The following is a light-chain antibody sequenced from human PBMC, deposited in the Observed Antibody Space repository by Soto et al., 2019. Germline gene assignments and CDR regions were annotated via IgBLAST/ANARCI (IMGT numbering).Light chain of an antibody. V-gene: IGKV2-28*01. CDR2: LGS. Sequence: DIVMTQSPLSLPVTPGEPASISCRSSQSLLHSNGYNYLDWYLQKPGQSPQLLIYLGSNRASGVPDRFSGSGSGTDFTLKISRVEAEDVWVYYCMQALQTPSAFGPGTKLDIK. CDR3: MQALQTPSA. CDR1: QSLLHSNGYNY. J-gene: IGKJ3*01.